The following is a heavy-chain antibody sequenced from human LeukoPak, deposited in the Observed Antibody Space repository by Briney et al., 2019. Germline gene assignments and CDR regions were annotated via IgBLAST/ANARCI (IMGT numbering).Heavy chain of an antibody. V-gene: IGHV3-66*02. J-gene: IGHJ4*02. CDR3: ARDQNLFQYYDSSKPLSY. CDR2: IYSGGST. D-gene: IGHD3-22*01. Sequence: GGSMRLSCAASGFTFSSYAMSWVRQAPGKGLEWVSVIYSGGSTYYADSVKGRFTISRDNSKNTLYLQMNSLRAEDTAVYYCARDQNLFQYYDSSKPLSYWGQGTLVTVSS. CDR1: GFTFSSYA.